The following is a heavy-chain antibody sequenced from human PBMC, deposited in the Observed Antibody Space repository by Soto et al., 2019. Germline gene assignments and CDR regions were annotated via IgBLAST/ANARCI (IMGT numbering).Heavy chain of an antibody. D-gene: IGHD6-19*01. CDR3: ARVSQSFIEYFQH. V-gene: IGHV3-48*03. J-gene: IGHJ1*01. Sequence: GGSLRLSCAASGFTFIKFEMNWFRQAPGKGLEWISYISSTGSTIHYADSVKGRFTISRDNAKNSLYLQMNSLRVEDTAVYYCARVSQSFIEYFQHWGQGTLVTVS. CDR1: GFTFIKFE. CDR2: ISSTGSTI.